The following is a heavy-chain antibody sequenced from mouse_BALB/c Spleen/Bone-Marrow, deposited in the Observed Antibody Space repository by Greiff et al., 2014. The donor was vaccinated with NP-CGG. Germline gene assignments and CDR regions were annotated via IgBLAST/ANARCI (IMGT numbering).Heavy chain of an antibody. J-gene: IGHJ3*01. CDR3: AREDYGAWFPY. CDR1: GYTFTNHH. D-gene: IGHD1-2*01. CDR2: INPYNDYT. Sequence: EVQLVESGAELVRPGASVKISCKAFGYTFTNHHIDWVKQRPGQGLDWIGYINPYNDYTSYNQKFKGKATLTVDKSSSTAYMELSSLTSEDSAVYFCAREDYGAWFPYWGQGTLVTVSA. V-gene: IGHV1S45*01.